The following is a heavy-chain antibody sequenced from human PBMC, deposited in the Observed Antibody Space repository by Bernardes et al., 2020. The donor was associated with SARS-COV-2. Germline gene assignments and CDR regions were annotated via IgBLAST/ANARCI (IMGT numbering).Heavy chain of an antibody. V-gene: IGHV4-59*01. Sequence: SETLSLTCTVSGGSISAYYWTWIRQSPGKELEWIGYIDDRGSTNYNPSLKSRVTLLVDTSNNQFSLRLSSVTAAETAVYYCAREQWLAHYFDYWGQGTLVIVSS. CDR3: AREQWLAHYFDY. CDR2: IDDRGST. D-gene: IGHD6-19*01. J-gene: IGHJ4*02. CDR1: GGSISAYY.